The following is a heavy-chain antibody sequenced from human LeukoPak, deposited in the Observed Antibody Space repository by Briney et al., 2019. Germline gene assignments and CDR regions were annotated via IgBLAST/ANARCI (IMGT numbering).Heavy chain of an antibody. CDR2: IYQSGST. J-gene: IGHJ3*01. CDR3: ANEWSAFDF. CDR1: GDSKSYHK. D-gene: IGHD3-3*01. Sequence: SETLSLTCTVSGDSKSYHKWNWIRQSPGKGLEWIGYIYQSGSTNYNPSLKSRVTISVDTSKNQFSLHLRSVTAADTAVYYCANEWSAFDFWGQGTMATVSS. V-gene: IGHV4-59*11.